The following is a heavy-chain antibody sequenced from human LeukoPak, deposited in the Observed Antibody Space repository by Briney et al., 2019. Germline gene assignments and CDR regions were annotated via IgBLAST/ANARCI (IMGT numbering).Heavy chain of an antibody. D-gene: IGHD5-24*01. Sequence: ASVKVSCKASGYTFTSYGISWVRQAPGQGLEWMGWISAYNGITNYAQKLQGRVTMTTDTSTSTAYMELRSLRSDDTAVYYCARLEMATMGNDAFDIWGQGTMVTVSS. CDR3: ARLEMATMGNDAFDI. CDR1: GYTFTSYG. J-gene: IGHJ3*02. CDR2: ISAYNGIT. V-gene: IGHV1-18*01.